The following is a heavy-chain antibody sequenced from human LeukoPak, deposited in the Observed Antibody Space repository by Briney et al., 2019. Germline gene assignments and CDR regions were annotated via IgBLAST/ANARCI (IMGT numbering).Heavy chain of an antibody. Sequence: GGSLRLSCAASGFDFRSYSTNWVRQAPGKGLEWVSYISSFSGTIDYADSVKGRFIISRDNAQNSLFLQMNSLRAEDTAVYYCVRDQGGAVSYWGQGTLVTVSS. CDR1: GFDFRSYS. V-gene: IGHV3-48*01. CDR3: VRDQGGAVSY. D-gene: IGHD3-16*01. J-gene: IGHJ4*02. CDR2: ISSFSGTI.